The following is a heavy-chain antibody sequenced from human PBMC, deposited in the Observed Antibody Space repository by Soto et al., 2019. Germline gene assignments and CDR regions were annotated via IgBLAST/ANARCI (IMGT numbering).Heavy chain of an antibody. V-gene: IGHV3-30*18. CDR3: AKDRGSSSSPPDY. CDR2: ISYDGSNK. CDR1: GFTFSSYG. Sequence: QVQLVESGGGVVQPGRSLRLSCAASGFTFSSYGMHWVRQAPGKGREWVAVISYDGSNKYYADSVKGRFTISRDNSKNTLYLQMNSLRAEDTAVYYCAKDRGSSSSPPDYWGQGTLVTVSS. D-gene: IGHD6-6*01. J-gene: IGHJ4*02.